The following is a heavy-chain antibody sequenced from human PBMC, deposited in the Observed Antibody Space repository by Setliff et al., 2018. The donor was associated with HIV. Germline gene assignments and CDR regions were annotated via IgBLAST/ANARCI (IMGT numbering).Heavy chain of an antibody. V-gene: IGHV4-4*09. Sequence: SETLSLTCTVSGGSINSYYWNWIRQPPGKGLEWIGYIYTSGITNYNPSLKSRVTISVDTSENQFSLKLTAVTAADTAVYYCAREYDSSGYGANFDSWGQGTLVTVSS. CDR1: GGSINSYY. CDR3: AREYDSSGYGANFDS. J-gene: IGHJ4*02. CDR2: IYTSGIT. D-gene: IGHD3-22*01.